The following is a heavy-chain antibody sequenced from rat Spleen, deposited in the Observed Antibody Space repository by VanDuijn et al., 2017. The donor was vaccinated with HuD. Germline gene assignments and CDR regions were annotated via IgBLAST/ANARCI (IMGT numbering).Heavy chain of an antibody. CDR3: ARDPGDY. J-gene: IGHJ2*01. D-gene: IGHD1-4*01. CDR1: GFSVTSYN. Sequence: QVQLKESGPGLVQPSQTLSLTCTVSGFSVTSYNVHWVRQPTGKGLEWMGIIWNGGSTDYNSALKSRLSISRDTSKSQVFLKMNSLQTEDIATYYCARDPGDYWGQGVMVTVSS. V-gene: IGHV2-30*01. CDR2: IWNGGST.